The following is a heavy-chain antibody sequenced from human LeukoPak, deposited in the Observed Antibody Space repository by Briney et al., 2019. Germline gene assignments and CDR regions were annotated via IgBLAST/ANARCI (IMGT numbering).Heavy chain of an antibody. D-gene: IGHD3-16*01. CDR2: IKHDESEK. J-gene: IGHJ4*02. CDR1: GFTFSNAW. Sequence: GGSLRLSCAASGFTFSNAWMNWVRQAPGKGLEWVANIKHDESEKNYLDSVKGRFTISRDNAQNSLYLQMNGLRVEDTAVYYCTRRLDDWGQGTLVTVSS. CDR3: TRRLDD. V-gene: IGHV3-7*01.